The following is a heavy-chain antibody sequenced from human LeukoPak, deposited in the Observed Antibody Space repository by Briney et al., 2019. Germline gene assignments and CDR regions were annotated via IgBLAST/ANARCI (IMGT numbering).Heavy chain of an antibody. V-gene: IGHV4-39*07. CDR3: ARARYSYGSGAGWFDP. CDR1: GGSISSSSYY. CDR2: IYYSGST. J-gene: IGHJ5*02. D-gene: IGHD3-10*01. Sequence: SETLSLTCTVSGGSISSSSYYWGWIRQPPGKGLECIGSIYYSGSTYYNPCLKSRVTISVDTSKNQFSLKLSSVTAADTAVYYCARARYSYGSGAGWFDPWGQGTLVTVSS.